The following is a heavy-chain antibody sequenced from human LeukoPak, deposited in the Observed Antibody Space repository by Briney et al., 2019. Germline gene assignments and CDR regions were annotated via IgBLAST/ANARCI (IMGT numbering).Heavy chain of an antibody. J-gene: IGHJ4*02. CDR3: AKLPTIFGVVMRPGYYFDY. Sequence: GGSLRLSCAASGFTFSSYGMHWVRQAPGKGLEWVSAISGSGGSTYYADSVKGRFTISRDNSKNTLYLQMNSLRAEDTAVYYCAKLPTIFGVVMRPGYYFDYWGQGTLVTVSS. V-gene: IGHV3-23*01. CDR2: ISGSGGST. CDR1: GFTFSSYG. D-gene: IGHD3-3*01.